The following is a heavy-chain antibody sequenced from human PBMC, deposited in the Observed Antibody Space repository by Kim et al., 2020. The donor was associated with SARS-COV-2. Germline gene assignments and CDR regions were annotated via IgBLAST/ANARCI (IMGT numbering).Heavy chain of an antibody. D-gene: IGHD3-10*01. CDR2: ITKTTSAI. CDR3: VRDGWGGAFVI. Sequence: GGSLRLSCATSGFTFSAYDMNWVRQAPGKGLEWLSFITKTTSAIYYADSVKGRFTTSRDNGKNSLYLQMSSLTDEDTAVYFCVRDGWGGAFVIWGQGTLGTVSS. J-gene: IGHJ3*02. CDR1: GFTFSAYD. V-gene: IGHV3-48*02.